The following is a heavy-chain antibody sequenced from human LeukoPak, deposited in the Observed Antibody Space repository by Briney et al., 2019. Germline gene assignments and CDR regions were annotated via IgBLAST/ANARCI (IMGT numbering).Heavy chain of an antibody. D-gene: IGHD6-6*01. CDR2: ISAYNGNT. Sequence: ASVKVSRKASGYTFTSYGISWVRQAPGQGLEWMGWISAYNGNTNYAQKLQGRVTMTTDTSTSTAYMELRSLRSDDTAVYYCARDAIAARPIYYYMDVWGKGTTVTVSS. J-gene: IGHJ6*03. CDR3: ARDAIAARPIYYYMDV. CDR1: GYTFTSYG. V-gene: IGHV1-18*01.